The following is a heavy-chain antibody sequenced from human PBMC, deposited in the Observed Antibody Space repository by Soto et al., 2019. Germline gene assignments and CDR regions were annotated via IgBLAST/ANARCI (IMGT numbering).Heavy chain of an antibody. CDR3: VRVRSSPYRNFDS. CDR2: IYHSGGI. V-gene: IGHV4-38-2*01. Sequence: SETLSLTCVVSGGSISSGFYWGWIRQSPAQGLEWIGSIYHSGGIYYSPSLKSRVTLSVHQSKHQFSLRLSSVTAADTAVYYCVRVRSSPYRNFDSWGRGILVTVSS. CDR1: GGSISSGFY. J-gene: IGHJ4*02. D-gene: IGHD3-16*01.